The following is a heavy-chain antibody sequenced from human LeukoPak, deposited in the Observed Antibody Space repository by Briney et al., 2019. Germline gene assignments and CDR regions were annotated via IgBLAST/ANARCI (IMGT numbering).Heavy chain of an antibody. CDR2: IYSGGST. J-gene: IGHJ4*02. CDR1: GFTVRSNY. V-gene: IGHV3-53*01. CDR3: ARLGELTFFDY. D-gene: IGHD3-16*01. Sequence: QPGGSLRLSCAASGFTVRSNYMSWVRQAPGKGLEWVSVIYSGGSTYYADSVKGRFTISRDNSKNTLYLQMNSLRAEDTAVYYCARLGELTFFDYWGQGTLVTVSS.